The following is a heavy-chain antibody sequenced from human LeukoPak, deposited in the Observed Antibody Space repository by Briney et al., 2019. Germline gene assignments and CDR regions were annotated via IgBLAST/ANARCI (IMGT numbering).Heavy chain of an antibody. V-gene: IGHV3-64*01. CDR3: ARDKGIAVASFDY. J-gene: IGHJ4*02. Sequence: GGSLRLSCVASGFTFSSYAMHWVRQTPGKGLEYVSGINSNGGSTHYANSVKGRFTISRDNSKNTLYLQMNSLRAEDTAVYYCARDKGIAVASFDYWGQGTLVTVSS. D-gene: IGHD6-19*01. CDR2: INSNGGST. CDR1: GFTFSSYA.